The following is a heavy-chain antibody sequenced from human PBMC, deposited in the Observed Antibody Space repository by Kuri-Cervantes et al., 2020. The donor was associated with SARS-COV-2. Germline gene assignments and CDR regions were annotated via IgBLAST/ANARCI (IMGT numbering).Heavy chain of an antibody. D-gene: IGHD7-27*01. V-gene: IGHV3-30*02. CDR2: IRYDGDNK. CDR1: GFTFSNYG. Sequence: GESLKISCAASGFTFSNYGMHWVRQAPGKGPEWVAFIRYDGDNKYYADSVKGRFTISRDNPKNTLYLQMNSLRPEDTAVYYCAKGKTGDSRWGRGTLVTVSS. CDR3: AKGKTGDSR. J-gene: IGHJ4*02.